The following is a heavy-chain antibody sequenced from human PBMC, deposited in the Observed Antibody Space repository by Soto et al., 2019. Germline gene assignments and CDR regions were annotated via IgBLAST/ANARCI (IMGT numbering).Heavy chain of an antibody. D-gene: IGHD5-18*01. CDR2: ISYDGRNK. CDR3: ARQDTAMVQVPYYYGMDV. V-gene: IGHV3-30-3*01. J-gene: IGHJ6*02. CDR1: GFTFRSYA. Sequence: QVQLVESGGGVVQPGRSLRLSCAASGFTFRSYAMHWVRQAPGKGLEWVAVISYDGRNKYYADSVKGRFTISRDNSKNSLYLQMNSLRAEDTAVYYCARQDTAMVQVPYYYGMDVWGQGTTVTVSS.